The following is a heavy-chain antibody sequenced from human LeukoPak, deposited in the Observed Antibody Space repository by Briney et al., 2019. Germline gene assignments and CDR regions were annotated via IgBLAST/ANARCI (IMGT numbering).Heavy chain of an antibody. D-gene: IGHD3-10*01. J-gene: IGHJ3*02. CDR3: ARGPGGSSAPRLDI. CDR2: IQYDGSNE. CDR1: RFTFSSYG. V-gene: IGHV3-30*02. Sequence: PGGSLRLSCAASRFTFSSYGMHWVHQAPGKGLEWVAYIQYDGSNEQYADSVKGRFTISRDNAKNTLYLQMNSLRAEDTAVYYCARGPGGSSAPRLDIWGQGTMVTVSS.